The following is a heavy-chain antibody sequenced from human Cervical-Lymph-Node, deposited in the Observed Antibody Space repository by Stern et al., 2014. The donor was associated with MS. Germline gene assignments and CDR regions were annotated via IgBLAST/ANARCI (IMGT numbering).Heavy chain of an antibody. CDR1: GYRFINNW. D-gene: IGHD2-21*01. CDR2: IYPGDSDI. Sequence: VQLVQSGAEVRKPGASLKISCKTSGYRFINNWIAWVRQVPGQGLEWIGIIYPGDSDIRYSPSFQGHVTISVDKSISTAYLQWSSLKASDTAVYYCARWSVACDSWGQGALITVSS. CDR3: ARWSVACDS. V-gene: IGHV5-51*03. J-gene: IGHJ4*02.